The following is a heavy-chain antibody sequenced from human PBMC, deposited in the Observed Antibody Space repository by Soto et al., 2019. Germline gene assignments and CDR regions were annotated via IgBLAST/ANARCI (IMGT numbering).Heavy chain of an antibody. J-gene: IGHJ6*04. CDR3: ARGGSISPPDV. Sequence: ASVKVSCTASGYTFTSYAMHWVRQAPGQRLEWMGWINAGNGNTKYSQKFQGRVTITRDTSASTAYMELSSLRSEDTAVYYCARGGSISPPDVWGKGTTVTVSS. CDR1: GYTFTSYA. CDR2: INAGNGNT. D-gene: IGHD3-9*01. V-gene: IGHV1-3*01.